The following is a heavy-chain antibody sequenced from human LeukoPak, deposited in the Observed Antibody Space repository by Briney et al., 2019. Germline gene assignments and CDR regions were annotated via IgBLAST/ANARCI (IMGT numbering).Heavy chain of an antibody. D-gene: IGHD2-21*01. Sequence: GASVKVSFTASGYTFTSYDINWVRQAPGQGLEWMGWVSGYNGNTNYAQKFEGRVAMTTDTSSSTAYMELRSLRSDDTAIYYCARGDWFDPWGQGTLVTVSS. J-gene: IGHJ5*02. CDR2: VSGYNGNT. V-gene: IGHV1-18*01. CDR1: GYTFTSYD. CDR3: ARGDWFDP.